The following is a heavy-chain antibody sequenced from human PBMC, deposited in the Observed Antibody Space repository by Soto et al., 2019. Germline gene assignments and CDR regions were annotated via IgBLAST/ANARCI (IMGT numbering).Heavy chain of an antibody. D-gene: IGHD1-26*01. Sequence: EVRLVESGGGLVQPGRSLRLSCTASGITFKDYGMSWFRQAPGKGLEWVAFIRSKTYGGTTEYAASVEGRFILSRDDSKNIPYLEMNSLTTEDTAVFYCPPCAGIHPCNNFEFGGRGPLVTFSS. CDR1: GITFKDYG. CDR2: IRSKTYGGTT. J-gene: IGHJ4*02. V-gene: IGHV3-49*03. CDR3: PPCAGIHPCNNFEF.